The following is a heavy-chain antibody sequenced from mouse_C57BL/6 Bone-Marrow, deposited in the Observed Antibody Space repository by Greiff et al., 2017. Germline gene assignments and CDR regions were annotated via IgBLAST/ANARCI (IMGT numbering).Heavy chain of an antibody. CDR1: GYSFTGYY. Sequence: VQLQQSGPELVKPGASVKISCKASGYSFTGYYMNWVKQSPEKSLEWIGEINPSTGGTTYNQKFKAKATLTVDKSSSTAYMQLKSLTSEDSAVYYCAIDGLLWYFDVWGTGTTVTVSS. CDR2: INPSTGGT. J-gene: IGHJ1*03. D-gene: IGHD1-1*01. V-gene: IGHV1-42*01. CDR3: AIDGLLWYFDV.